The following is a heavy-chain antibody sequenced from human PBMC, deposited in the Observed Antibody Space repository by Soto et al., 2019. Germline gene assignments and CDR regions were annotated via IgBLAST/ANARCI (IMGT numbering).Heavy chain of an antibody. D-gene: IGHD5-18*01. V-gene: IGHV4-31*03. CDR3: ARADSTADPRFDY. CDR2: IYYSGST. Sequence: PSETLSLTCTVSGGSISSGGYYWSWIRQHPGKGLEWIGYIYYSGSTYYNPSLKSRVTISVDTSKNQFSLKLSSVTAADTAVYYCARADSTADPRFDYWGQGTLVTVSS. CDR1: GGSISSGGYY. J-gene: IGHJ4*02.